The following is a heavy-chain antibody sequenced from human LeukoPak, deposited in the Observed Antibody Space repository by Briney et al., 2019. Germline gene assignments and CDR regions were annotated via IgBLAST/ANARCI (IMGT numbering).Heavy chain of an antibody. J-gene: IGHJ4*02. Sequence: GGSLRLSCAASGFTFSSYGMHWVRQPPGQGQEWVSVIWYDGSNKYYADSVKGRFTISRDNSKNTLYLQMNSLRAEDTAVYYCAKDLVAGYYYDSSGYLDYWGQGTLVTVSS. CDR1: GFTFSSYG. V-gene: IGHV3-33*06. D-gene: IGHD3-22*01. CDR2: IWYDGSNK. CDR3: AKDLVAGYYYDSSGYLDY.